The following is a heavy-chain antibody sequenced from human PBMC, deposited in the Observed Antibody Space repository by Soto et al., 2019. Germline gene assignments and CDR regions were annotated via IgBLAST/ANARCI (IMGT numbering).Heavy chain of an antibody. CDR3: ARDPPNYDFWSGYSEAGGMDV. V-gene: IGHV3-21*01. D-gene: IGHD3-3*01. J-gene: IGHJ6*02. CDR1: GFTFSSYS. Sequence: RGSLRLSCAASGFTFSSYSMNWVRQAPGKGLEWVSSISSSSSYIYYADSVKGRFTISRDNAKNSLYLQMNSLRAEDTAVYYCARDPPNYDFWSGYSEAGGMDVWGQGTTVTVSS. CDR2: ISSSSSYI.